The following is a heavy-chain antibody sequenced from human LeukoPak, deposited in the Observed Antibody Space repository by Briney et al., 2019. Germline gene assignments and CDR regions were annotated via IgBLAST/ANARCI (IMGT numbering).Heavy chain of an antibody. CDR2: ISAYNGNT. CDR3: ARGPHSSSSGLIWLYYFDY. D-gene: IGHD6-19*01. J-gene: IGHJ4*02. Sequence: GASVKVSCKASGGTFSSYAISWVRQAPGQGLEWMGWISAYNGNTNYAQKLQGRVTMTTDTSTSTAYMELRSLRSDDTAVYYCARGPHSSSSGLIWLYYFDYWGQGTLVTVSS. V-gene: IGHV1-18*01. CDR1: GGTFSSYA.